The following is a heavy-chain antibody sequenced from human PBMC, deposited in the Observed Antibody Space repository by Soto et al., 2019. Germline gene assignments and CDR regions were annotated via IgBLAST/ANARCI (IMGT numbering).Heavy chain of an antibody. V-gene: IGHV3-74*01. CDR3: TRDDYSSVAYYGMDV. Sequence: EAQLVESGGGLVQPGGSLRLSCVGTGFRFSIYWMNWVRQAPGKGLVWVSRVNSDGITTTYAYSVRGRFTVSRDNANNTLYLEMNHLRAEDTAVYYCTRDDYSSVAYYGMDVWGQGTTVTVSS. J-gene: IGHJ6*02. D-gene: IGHD6-25*01. CDR1: GFRFSIYW. CDR2: VNSDGITT.